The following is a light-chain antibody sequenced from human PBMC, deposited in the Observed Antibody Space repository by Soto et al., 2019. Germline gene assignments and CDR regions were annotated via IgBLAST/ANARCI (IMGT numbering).Light chain of an antibody. Sequence: DIQMTQSPPSLSASVGDRVTITCRASQTISNYLNWYQQKSGQAPKRLIYTAASLQSGVPSRFSGSGSGTDFSLTITTLQPEDFATYYCQQSYSAPTTFGGGTKVDIK. CDR2: TAA. V-gene: IGKV1-39*01. CDR3: QQSYSAPTT. J-gene: IGKJ4*01. CDR1: QTISNY.